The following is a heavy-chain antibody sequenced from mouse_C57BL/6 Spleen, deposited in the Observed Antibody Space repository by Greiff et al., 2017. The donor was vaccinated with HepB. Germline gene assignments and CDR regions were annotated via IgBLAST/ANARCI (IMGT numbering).Heavy chain of an antibody. J-gene: IGHJ2*01. CDR1: GYTFTSYW. CDR3: ARRGTTVVALDY. CDR2: IDPSDSYT. Sequence: QVQLKQPGAELVRPGTSVKLSCKASGYTFTSYWMHWVKQRPGQGLEWIGVIDPSDSYTNYNQKFKGKATLTVDTSSSTAYMQLSSLTSEDSAVYYCARRGTTVVALDYWGQGTTLTVSS. D-gene: IGHD1-1*01. V-gene: IGHV1-59*01.